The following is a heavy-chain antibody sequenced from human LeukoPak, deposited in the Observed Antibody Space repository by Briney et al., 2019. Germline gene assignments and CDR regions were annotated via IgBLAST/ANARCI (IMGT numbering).Heavy chain of an antibody. V-gene: IGHV3-30*04. Sequence: GGSLRLSCAASEFTFNNYRMHWVRQAPGKGLEWVTLLSHNGVDKYYADSAKGRFTVSRDNSKNTLFLQMNSLRAEDTAVYFCARGDYYDSRTYRFYFEYWGQGTLVTVSS. CDR1: EFTFNNYR. CDR2: LSHNGVDK. CDR3: ARGDYYDSRTYRFYFEY. D-gene: IGHD3-10*01. J-gene: IGHJ4*02.